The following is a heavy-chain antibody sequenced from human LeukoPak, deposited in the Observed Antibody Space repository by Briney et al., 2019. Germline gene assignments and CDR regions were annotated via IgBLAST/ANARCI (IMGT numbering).Heavy chain of an antibody. Sequence: SETLSLTCAVYGGSFSGYYWSWIRQPPGKGLEWIGEINHSGSTNYNPSLKSRVTISVDTSKNQFSLKLSSVTAADTAVYYCASTRGAARPYYYYYMDVWGKGTTVTVSS. CDR3: ASTRGAARPYYYYYMDV. D-gene: IGHD6-6*01. CDR2: INHSGST. CDR1: GGSFSGYY. J-gene: IGHJ6*03. V-gene: IGHV4-34*01.